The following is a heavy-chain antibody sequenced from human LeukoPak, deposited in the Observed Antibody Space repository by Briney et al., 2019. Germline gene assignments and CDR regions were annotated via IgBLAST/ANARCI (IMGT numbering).Heavy chain of an antibody. D-gene: IGHD3-3*01. CDR1: GYTFSSYD. CDR2: MNPNSDVT. Sequence: GASVKVSCKASGYTFSSYDISWVRQATGQGLEWMGWMNPNSDVTVYAQKFQGRVTMTEDTSTDTAYMELSSLRSEDTAVYYCATDLIRFLEWLLFWGQGTLVTVSS. V-gene: IGHV1-8*01. CDR3: ATDLIRFLEWLLF. J-gene: IGHJ4*02.